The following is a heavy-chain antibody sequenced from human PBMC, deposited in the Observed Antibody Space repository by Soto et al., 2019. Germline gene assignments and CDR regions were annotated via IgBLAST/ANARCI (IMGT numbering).Heavy chain of an antibody. CDR2: IYWDDDK. CDR1: GFSLGTSGVG. J-gene: IGHJ4*02. CDR3: AHRRIGVSQWYYGDLDY. D-gene: IGHD3-10*01. Sequence: QITLKESGPPLVTPTQTLTLTCTFSGFSLGTSGVGVGWIRQPPGKALEWLVIIYWDDDKRYSPSLRSRLTITKDTSRNQVVLTMTNVDPVDTATYFCAHRRIGVSQWYYGDLDYWGQGTLVTVSS. V-gene: IGHV2-5*02.